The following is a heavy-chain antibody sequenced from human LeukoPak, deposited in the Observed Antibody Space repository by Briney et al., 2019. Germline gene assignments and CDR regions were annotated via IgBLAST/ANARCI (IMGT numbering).Heavy chain of an antibody. CDR3: TTDPGYSYGSFFDY. V-gene: IGHV3-15*01. CDR1: GFTVSSNY. Sequence: GGSLRLSCAASGFTVSSNYMSWVRQAPGKGLEWVGRIKSKTDGGTTDYAAPVKGRFTISRDDSKNTLYLQMNSLKTEDTAVYYCTTDPGYSYGSFFDYWGQGTLVTVSS. D-gene: IGHD5-18*01. CDR2: IKSKTDGGTT. J-gene: IGHJ4*02.